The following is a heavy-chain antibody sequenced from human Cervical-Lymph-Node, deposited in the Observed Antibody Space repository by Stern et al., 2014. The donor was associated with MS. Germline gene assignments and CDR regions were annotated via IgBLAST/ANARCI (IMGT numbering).Heavy chain of an antibody. CDR2: ISSSSTTI. D-gene: IGHD3-16*01. V-gene: IGHV3-48*01. Sequence: EVQLVESGGGLAQPGGSLRLSCAASEFNFNIYSMNWVRQAPGKGLEWISYISSSSTTIYYADSVKGRFTVSRDNAKNSLYLRMNSLRAEDTAVYYCARDWGIDYWGQGTLVTVSS. J-gene: IGHJ4*02. CDR1: EFNFNIYS. CDR3: ARDWGIDY.